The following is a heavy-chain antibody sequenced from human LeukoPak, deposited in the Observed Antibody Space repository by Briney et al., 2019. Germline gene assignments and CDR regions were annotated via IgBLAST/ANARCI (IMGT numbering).Heavy chain of an antibody. CDR3: ARDQGYSSGWYIGIY. V-gene: IGHV1-69*05. CDR1: GGTFSSYA. D-gene: IGHD6-19*01. Sequence: SVKVSCKASGGTFSSYAISWVRQAPGQGLEWMGGIIPIFGTANYAQKFQGRVTITTDESTSTAYMELSSLRSEDTAVYYCARDQGYSSGWYIGIYWGQGTLVTVSS. J-gene: IGHJ4*02. CDR2: IIPIFGTA.